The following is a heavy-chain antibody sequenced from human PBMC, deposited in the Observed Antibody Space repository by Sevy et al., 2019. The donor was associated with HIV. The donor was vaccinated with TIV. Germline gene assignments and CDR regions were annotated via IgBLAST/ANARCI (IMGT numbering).Heavy chain of an antibody. J-gene: IGHJ6*02. Sequence: GGSLRLSCAASGFTFSSYWMSWVRQAPGKGLEWVANIKQDGSEKYYVDSVKGRFTISRDNAKNSLYLQMNSLRAEDTAVYYCARDKGYCSSTSCSPINYYGMDVWGQGTTVTVSS. CDR3: ARDKGYCSSTSCSPINYYGMDV. CDR2: IKQDGSEK. V-gene: IGHV3-7*01. D-gene: IGHD2-2*01. CDR1: GFTFSSYW.